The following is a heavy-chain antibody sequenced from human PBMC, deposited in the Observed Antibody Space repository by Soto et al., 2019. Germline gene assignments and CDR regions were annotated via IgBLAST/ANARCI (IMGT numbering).Heavy chain of an antibody. J-gene: IGHJ6*03. Sequence: QVQLHESGPGLVKPSETLSLTCTVSGGSISSYYWSWIRQPPGKGLEWIGYIYYSGSTNYNPSLKSRVTISVDTSKNQFSLKLSSVTAADTAVYYCARINSSSDYYYYYYMDVWGKGTTVTVSS. CDR3: ARINSSSDYYYYYYMDV. CDR1: GGSISSYY. CDR2: IYYSGST. V-gene: IGHV4-59*08. D-gene: IGHD6-6*01.